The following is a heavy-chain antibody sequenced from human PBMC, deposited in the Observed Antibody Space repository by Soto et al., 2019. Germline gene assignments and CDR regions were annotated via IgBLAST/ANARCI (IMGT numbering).Heavy chain of an antibody. CDR2: IWYDGSNK. V-gene: IGHV3-33*01. CDR1: GFTFSSYG. CDR3: ARDLDGMDV. J-gene: IGHJ6*02. Sequence: GGSLRLSCAASGFTFSSYGMHWVRQAPGKGLEWVAVIWYDGSNKYYADSVKGRFTIPKDNSKITLYLQMNSLRAEDTAVYYCARDLDGMDVWGQGTTVTVSS.